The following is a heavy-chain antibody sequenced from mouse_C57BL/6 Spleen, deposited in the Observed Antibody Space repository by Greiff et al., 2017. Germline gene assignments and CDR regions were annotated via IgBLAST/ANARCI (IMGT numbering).Heavy chain of an antibody. V-gene: IGHV1-76*01. D-gene: IGHD2-4*01. CDR2: IYPGSGNT. J-gene: IGHJ3*01. CDR3: ARTIYYDYLAY. CDR1: GYTFTDYY. Sequence: QVQLQQSGAELVRPGASVKLSCKASGYTFTDYYINWVKQRPGQGLEWIARIYPGSGNTYYNEKFKGKDTLTAEKSSSTAYMQLSSLTSEDSAVYFCARTIYYDYLAYWGQGTLVTVSA.